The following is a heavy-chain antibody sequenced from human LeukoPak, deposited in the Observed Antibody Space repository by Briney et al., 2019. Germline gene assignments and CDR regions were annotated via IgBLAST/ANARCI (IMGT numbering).Heavy chain of an antibody. CDR1: GGSISSYY. CDR2: IYYSGST. D-gene: IGHD3-3*01. V-gene: IGHV4-59*01. J-gene: IGHJ4*02. Sequence: SETLSLTCTVSGGSISSYYWNWIRQPPGKGLEWIGYIYYSGSTNYNPSLKSRVTISVDTSKNQFSLKLSSVTAADTAVYYCARVEAIYDFWSGYYTGIFDYWGQGTLVTVSS. CDR3: ARVEAIYDFWSGYYTGIFDY.